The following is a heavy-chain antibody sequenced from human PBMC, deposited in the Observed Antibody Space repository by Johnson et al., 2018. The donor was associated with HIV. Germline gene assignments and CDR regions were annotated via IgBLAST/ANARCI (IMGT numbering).Heavy chain of an antibody. CDR1: GFTFSSYG. CDR3: AKRIHIKEDSAFDI. Sequence: QMLLVESGGGVVQPGGSLRLSCAASGFTFSSYGMHWVRQAPGKGLEWVAFIRYDGSNKYYADSVKGRFTISRDNSKNTLYLQMNSLRAEDTAVYYCAKRIHIKEDSAFDIWGQGTMVTVSS. J-gene: IGHJ3*02. D-gene: IGHD2-21*01. V-gene: IGHV3-30*02. CDR2: IRYDGSNK.